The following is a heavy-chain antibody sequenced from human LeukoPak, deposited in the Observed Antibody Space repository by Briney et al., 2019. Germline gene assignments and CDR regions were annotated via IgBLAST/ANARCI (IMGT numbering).Heavy chain of an antibody. V-gene: IGHV3-21*01. CDR3: ARRNAVVGDAFDI. Sequence: PGKSLRLSCAASGFTFNTYSMNWVRQAPGKGLEWVSSIISSSTYIHYADSVKGRFTISRDNAKNSLYLQMNSLRGEDTAVYYCARRNAVVGDAFDIWGPGTMVTVSS. CDR1: GFTFNTYS. CDR2: IISSSTYI. D-gene: IGHD2-15*01. J-gene: IGHJ3*02.